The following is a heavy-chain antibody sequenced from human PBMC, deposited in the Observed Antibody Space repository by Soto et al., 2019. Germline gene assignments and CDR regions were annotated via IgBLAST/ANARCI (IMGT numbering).Heavy chain of an antibody. D-gene: IGHD3-22*01. Sequence: QVQLVESGGGVVQPGRSLRLSCAASGFTFSSYGMHWVRQAPGKGLEWVAVIWYDGSNKYYADSVKGRFTISRDNSKNTLYLQMNSLRAEDTAVYYCARDKPLPGTMRVNPYFDYWGQGTLVTVS. CDR3: ARDKPLPGTMRVNPYFDY. CDR1: GFTFSSYG. J-gene: IGHJ4*02. V-gene: IGHV3-33*01. CDR2: IWYDGSNK.